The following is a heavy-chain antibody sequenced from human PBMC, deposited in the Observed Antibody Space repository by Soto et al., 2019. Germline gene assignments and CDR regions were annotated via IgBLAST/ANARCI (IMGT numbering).Heavy chain of an antibody. CDR3: ARIGRLRWGDY. CDR2: ISSSSSTI. Sequence: GGSLRLSCAASGFSFSSYSMNWFRQAPGKGLEWVSYISSSSSTIYYADSVKGRFTISRDNAKNSLYLQVNSLRAEDTAVYYCARIGRLRWGDYWGQGTLVTVS. D-gene: IGHD4-17*01. CDR1: GFSFSSYS. V-gene: IGHV3-48*01. J-gene: IGHJ4*02.